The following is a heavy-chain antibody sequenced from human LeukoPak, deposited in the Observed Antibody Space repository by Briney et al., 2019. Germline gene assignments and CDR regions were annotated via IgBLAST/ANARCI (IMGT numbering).Heavy chain of an antibody. V-gene: IGHV3-7*01. CDR1: GFTFSTYW. J-gene: IGHJ3*02. CDR2: IKQDGSEK. CDR3: ARRQFNWGSAFDI. Sequence: PGGSPRLSCAASGFTFSTYWMSWVRQAPGKGLEWVANIKQDGSEKYYVDSVKGRFTISRDNAKNSLSLQMNSLRTEDTAVYYCARRQFNWGSAFDIWGQGTMVTVSS. D-gene: IGHD7-27*01.